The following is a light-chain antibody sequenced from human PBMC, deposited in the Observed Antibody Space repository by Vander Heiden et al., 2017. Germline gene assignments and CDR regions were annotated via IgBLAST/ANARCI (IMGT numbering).Light chain of an antibody. CDR1: SSNIGGNI. V-gene: IGLV1-44*01. CDR2: NNN. J-gene: IGLJ3*02. Sequence: QSVLTQPLSASGAPGQRVTISCSGSSSNIGGNIVIWYQQLPGTAPKLVIYNNNQRPSGLPDRFSGSKSGTSASLAISGLQSEDEADYYCATWDDSVNTWVFGGGTKLTVL. CDR3: ATWDDSVNTWV.